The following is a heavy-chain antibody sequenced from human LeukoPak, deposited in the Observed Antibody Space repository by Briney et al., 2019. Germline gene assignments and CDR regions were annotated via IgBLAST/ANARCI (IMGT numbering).Heavy chain of an antibody. Sequence: PSETLSLTCAVSGYSISSGYYWGWIRQPPGKGLEWIGSIYHSGSTYYNPSLKSRVTISVDTSKNQFPLKLSSVTAADTAVYYCARVVAAAGNYFDYWGQGTLVTVSS. J-gene: IGHJ4*02. CDR1: GYSISSGYY. CDR2: IYHSGST. CDR3: ARVVAAAGNYFDY. D-gene: IGHD6-13*01. V-gene: IGHV4-38-2*01.